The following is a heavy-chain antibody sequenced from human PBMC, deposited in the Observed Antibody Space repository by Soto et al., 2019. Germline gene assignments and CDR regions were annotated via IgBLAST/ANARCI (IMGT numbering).Heavy chain of an antibody. CDR1: GGSISSSSYY. CDR3: ARLDPIAAAGTLRRAFDV. V-gene: IGHV4-39*02. D-gene: IGHD6-13*01. J-gene: IGHJ3*01. Sequence: QLQLQESGPGLVKSSETLSLTCTVSGGSISSSSYYWGWIRQPPGKGLEWIGSFYYGGRTYYNPSLKSRVTISVDTSKKYFSLRLTSVTAADSAVYYCARLDPIAAAGTLRRAFDVWGQGTMVTVSS. CDR2: FYYGGRT.